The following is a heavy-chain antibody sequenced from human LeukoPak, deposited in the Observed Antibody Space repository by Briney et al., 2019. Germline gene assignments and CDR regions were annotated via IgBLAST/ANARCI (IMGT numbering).Heavy chain of an antibody. CDR3: ARGGIVVANWFDP. CDR2: IYTSGST. V-gene: IGHV4-38-2*01. J-gene: IGHJ5*02. CDR1: AYSISSGHY. D-gene: IGHD2-2*01. Sequence: SETLSLTCAVSAYSISSGHYWGWIRQPPGKGLEWIGRIYTSGSTNYNPSLKSRVTMSVDTSKNQFSLKLSSVTAADTAVYYCARGGIVVANWFDPWGQGTLVTVSS.